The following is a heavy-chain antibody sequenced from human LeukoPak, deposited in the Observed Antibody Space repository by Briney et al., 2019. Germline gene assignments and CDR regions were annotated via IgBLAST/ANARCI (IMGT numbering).Heavy chain of an antibody. V-gene: IGHV3-15*01. Sequence: PGGSLRLSCAASGFTFSNAWMSWVRQAPGKGLEWVGRIKSKTDGGTTDYAAPVKGRFTISRDDSKNTLYLQMNSQKTEDTAVYYCTTGLILWWRSFFDYWGQGTLVTVSS. D-gene: IGHD2-21*01. CDR1: GFTFSNAW. CDR3: TTGLILWWRSFFDY. J-gene: IGHJ4*02. CDR2: IKSKTDGGTT.